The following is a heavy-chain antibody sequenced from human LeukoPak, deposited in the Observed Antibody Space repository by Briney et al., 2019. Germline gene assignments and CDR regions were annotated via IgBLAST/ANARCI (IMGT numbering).Heavy chain of an antibody. Sequence: SETLSLTCSVSGDSLSGNYWGWIRQPPGKGLECVGYISSSGTAYNPSLKSRLTISIDTSKNQFSLTLSSVTAADTAVYYCARRTYHYHGLDVWGPGTTVIVSS. V-gene: IGHV4-4*09. CDR3: ARRTYHYHGLDV. CDR2: ISSSGT. CDR1: GDSLSGNY. D-gene: IGHD3/OR15-3a*01. J-gene: IGHJ6*02.